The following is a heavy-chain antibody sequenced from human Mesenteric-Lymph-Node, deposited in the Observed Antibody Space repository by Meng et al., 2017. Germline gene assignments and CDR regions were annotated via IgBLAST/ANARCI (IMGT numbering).Heavy chain of an antibody. CDR2: IDKDGSEE. D-gene: IGHD6-13*01. CDR1: GFTFGDYA. Sequence: GESLKISCTASGFTFGDYAMSWFRQAPGKGLEWVGNIDKDGSEENYVESVKGRFTTSRDNAKNSLYLQMNSLRAEDTAVYYCATKADPGHGMAVWGQGTTVTVSS. J-gene: IGHJ6*02. V-gene: IGHV3-7*01. CDR3: ATKADPGHGMAV.